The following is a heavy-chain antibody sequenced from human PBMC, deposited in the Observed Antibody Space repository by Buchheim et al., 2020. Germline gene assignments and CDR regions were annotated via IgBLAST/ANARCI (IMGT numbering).Heavy chain of an antibody. D-gene: IGHD6-13*01. CDR2: IIPILGIA. V-gene: IGHV1-69*04. J-gene: IGHJ4*02. Sequence: QVQLVQSGAEVKKPGSSVKVSCKASGGTFSSYAISWVRQAPGQGLEWMGRIIPILGIANYAQKSQGRVKIIADKSTSTAYLELSSLRSEDTAVYYCAREYSSSCIFDSTPKAEYYFDYWGQGTL. CDR3: AREYSSSCIFDSTPKAEYYFDY. CDR1: GGTFSSYA.